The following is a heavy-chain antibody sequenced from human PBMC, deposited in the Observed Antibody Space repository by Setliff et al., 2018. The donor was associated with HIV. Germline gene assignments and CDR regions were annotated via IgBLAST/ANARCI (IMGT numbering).Heavy chain of an antibody. V-gene: IGHV4-34*01. CDR2: INHGGAT. J-gene: IGHJ6*03. Sequence: SETLSLTCAVYGGLLSGYYWGWIRQPPGKGLEWIGEINHGGATNYNPSLKSQVTVSIDTSTNQFSLTLTSVTAADTAIYYCARGIVPPTRQGYYYMDVWGKGTTVTVSS. CDR3: ARGIVPPTRQGYYYMDV. D-gene: IGHD2-21*01. CDR1: GGLLSGYY.